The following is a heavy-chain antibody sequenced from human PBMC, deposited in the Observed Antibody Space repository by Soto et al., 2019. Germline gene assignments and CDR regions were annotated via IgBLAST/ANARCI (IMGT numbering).Heavy chain of an antibody. CDR1: GGSISSYY. V-gene: IGHV4-59*08. CDR2: IYYSGST. D-gene: IGHD4-17*01. J-gene: IGHJ4*02. CDR3: ARSMTTVVTLDY. Sequence: PSETLSLTCTVSGGSISSYYWSWIRQPPGKGLEWIGYIYYSGSTNYNPSLKSRVTISVDTSKNQFSLKLSSVTAADTAVYYCARSMTTVVTLDYCGQGTLVTVSS.